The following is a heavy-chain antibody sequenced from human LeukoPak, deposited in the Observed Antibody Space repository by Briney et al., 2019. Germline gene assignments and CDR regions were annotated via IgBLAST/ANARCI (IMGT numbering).Heavy chain of an antibody. V-gene: IGHV1-69*05. CDR3: ARGLGDGYNPFDY. D-gene: IGHD5-24*01. J-gene: IGHJ4*02. CDR2: IIPIFGTA. Sequence: ASVKVSCKASGGTFSSYAISWVRQVPGQGLEWMGRIIPIFGTANYAQKFQGRVTITTDESTSTAYMELSSLRSEDTAVYYCARGLGDGYNPFDYWGQGTLVTVSS. CDR1: GGTFSSYA.